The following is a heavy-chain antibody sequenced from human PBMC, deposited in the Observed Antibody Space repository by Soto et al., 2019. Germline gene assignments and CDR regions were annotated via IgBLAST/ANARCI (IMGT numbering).Heavy chain of an antibody. V-gene: IGHV3-74*01. Sequence: EVQLVESGGGLVQPGGSLRLSCAASGFTFSSYWMHWVRQAPGQGLVWVSRINSDGSSTSYADSVKGRFTISRDNAKNRLYLQMNSLRAEDTAVYYCARVDYDFWSGYYAGWFDPWGQRTLVTVSS. CDR3: ARVDYDFWSGYYAGWFDP. CDR1: GFTFSSYW. D-gene: IGHD3-3*01. CDR2: INSDGSST. J-gene: IGHJ5*02.